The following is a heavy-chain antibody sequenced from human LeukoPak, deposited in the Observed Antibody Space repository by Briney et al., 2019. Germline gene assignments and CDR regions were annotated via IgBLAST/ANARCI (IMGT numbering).Heavy chain of an antibody. CDR1: GGSFSGYY. Sequence: SETLSLTCAVYGGSFSGYYWSWIRQPPGKGLEWIGEINHSGSTNYNPSLKSRVTISVDTSKNQFPLKLSSVTAADTAVYYCASDSSSGDDYWGQGTLVTVSS. D-gene: IGHD6-19*01. CDR3: ASDSSSGDDY. V-gene: IGHV4-34*01. J-gene: IGHJ4*02. CDR2: INHSGST.